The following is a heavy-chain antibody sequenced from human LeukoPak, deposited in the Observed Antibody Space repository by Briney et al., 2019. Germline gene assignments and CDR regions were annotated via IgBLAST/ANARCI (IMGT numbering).Heavy chain of an antibody. Sequence: PGGSLRLSCSASGFTFNRFYLHWVRQAPGKGLEWVANIKQDGSERYYVDSVKGRFTISRDNAKNSLYLQMNSLRVEDTAVYYCARGRGNYYYYGMDVWGQGTTVTVSS. CDR3: ARGRGNYYYYGMDV. CDR2: IKQDGSER. D-gene: IGHD1-26*01. CDR1: GFTFNRFY. J-gene: IGHJ6*02. V-gene: IGHV3-7*01.